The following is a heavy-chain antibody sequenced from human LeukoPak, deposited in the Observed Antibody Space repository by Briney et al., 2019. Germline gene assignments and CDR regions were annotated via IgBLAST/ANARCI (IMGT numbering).Heavy chain of an antibody. V-gene: IGHV1-2*02. Sequence: ASVRVSCKTSGYTFTGYYLHWVRQAPGQRPEWMGRIDPDSGGTHYGQKFQGRVTVTRDTSITTVYMELTGLTSDDTAVYYCARVPGPYTTSRFDFWGQGTLVTVSS. CDR1: GYTFTGYY. CDR2: IDPDSGGT. D-gene: IGHD2-2*02. J-gene: IGHJ4*02. CDR3: ARVPGPYTTSRFDF.